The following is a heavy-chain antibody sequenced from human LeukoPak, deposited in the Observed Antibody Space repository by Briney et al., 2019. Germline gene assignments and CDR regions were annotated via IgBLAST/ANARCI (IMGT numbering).Heavy chain of an antibody. CDR1: GFTFSSYG. Sequence: PGGSLRLSCAASGFTFSSYGMSWVRQAPGKGLEWVSAISGSGGSTYYADSVKGRFTISRDNSKNTLYLQMNSLRAEDTAVYYCAKEWGYYYDSSGYYNNFYFDYWGQGTLVTVSS. V-gene: IGHV3-23*01. CDR2: ISGSGGST. CDR3: AKEWGYYYDSSGYYNNFYFDY. J-gene: IGHJ4*02. D-gene: IGHD3-22*01.